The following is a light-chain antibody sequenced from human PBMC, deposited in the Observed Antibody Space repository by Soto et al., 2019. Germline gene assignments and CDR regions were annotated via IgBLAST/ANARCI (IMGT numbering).Light chain of an antibody. CDR1: SSDVGGYNL. J-gene: IGLJ1*01. V-gene: IGLV2-23*02. Sequence: QSVLTQPASVSGSPGQSITISCTGTSSDVGGYNLVSWYQQHPGKAPKLMIYEVTKRPSGVSNRFSGSKSGNAASLTISGLQAEDEADYYCCSYAGTSSYAFGTGTKVTVL. CDR3: CSYAGTSSYA. CDR2: EVT.